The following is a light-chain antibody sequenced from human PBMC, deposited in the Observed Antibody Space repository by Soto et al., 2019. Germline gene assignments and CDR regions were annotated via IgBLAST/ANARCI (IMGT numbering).Light chain of an antibody. Sequence: DILMTQSPYHQSASVGDTVTVTSRASQSVSCWLAWYQQKPGEAPKLLIYDASALPRGVPSRFSGSGSGTKFTLTISSLQLDDFATYYCQKYNSYLWTFGQGTK. J-gene: IGKJ1*01. CDR3: QKYNSYLWT. CDR2: DAS. CDR1: QSVSCW. V-gene: IGKV1-5*01.